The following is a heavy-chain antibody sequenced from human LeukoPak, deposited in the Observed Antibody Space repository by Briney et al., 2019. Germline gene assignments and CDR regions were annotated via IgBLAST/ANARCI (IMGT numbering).Heavy chain of an antibody. V-gene: IGHV4-39*01. D-gene: IGHD3-22*01. CDR3: ARNVTGGSSGYWRFDY. CDR2: IYYSGGT. CDR1: GGSISSSNYY. J-gene: IGHJ4*02. Sequence: SETLSLTCTVSGGSISSSNYYWGWIRQPPGKGLEWIGSIYYSGGTYYKSSLKSRITISVDTSKNQFSLKLSSVTAADTAVYYCARNVTGGSSGYWRFDYWGQGTLVTVSS.